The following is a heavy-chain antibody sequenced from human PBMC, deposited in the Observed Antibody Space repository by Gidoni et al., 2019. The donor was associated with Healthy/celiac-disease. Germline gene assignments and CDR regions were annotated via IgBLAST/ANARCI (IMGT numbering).Heavy chain of an antibody. Sequence: EVQLLESGGGLVQPGGSLRLSCAASGLTFSSYAMSWVRQAPEKGLGWVSAISGSGGSTYYADSVKGRSTISRDNSKNTLYLQMNSLRAEDTAVYYCAKDSGYDFTTWWFDPWGQGTLVTVSS. V-gene: IGHV3-23*01. CDR3: AKDSGYDFTTWWFDP. J-gene: IGHJ5*02. D-gene: IGHD5-12*01. CDR2: ISGSGGST. CDR1: GLTFSSYA.